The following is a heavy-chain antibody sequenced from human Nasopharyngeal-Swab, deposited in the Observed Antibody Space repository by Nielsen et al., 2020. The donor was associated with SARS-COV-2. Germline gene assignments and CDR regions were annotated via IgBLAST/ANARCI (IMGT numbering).Heavy chain of an antibody. V-gene: IGHV3-30-3*01. CDR3: AREPRDCSGGSCYFDY. CDR2: ISYDGSNK. Sequence: WGSLRLSCAASGFTFSSYAMHWVRQAPGKGLEWVAVISYDGSNKYYADSVKGRFTISRDNSKNTLYLQMNSLRAEDTAVYYCAREPRDCSGGSCYFDYWGQGTLVTVSS. J-gene: IGHJ4*02. CDR1: GFTFSSYA. D-gene: IGHD2-15*01.